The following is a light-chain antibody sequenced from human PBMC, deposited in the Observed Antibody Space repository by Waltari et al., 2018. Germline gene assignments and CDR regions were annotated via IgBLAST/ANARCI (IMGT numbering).Light chain of an antibody. CDR3: LQHNTYPLT. CDR2: GAS. CDR1: QAIRND. V-gene: IGKV1-17*01. J-gene: IGKJ4*01. Sequence: DIQMTQSPSSLSASVGDRVTITCRTSQAIRNDLGWFQQKPGKSPKRLIHGASRLQSGVPSRFSGSGYGTEFTLTINSLQPEGFATYYCLQHNTYPLTFGGGTKVEIK.